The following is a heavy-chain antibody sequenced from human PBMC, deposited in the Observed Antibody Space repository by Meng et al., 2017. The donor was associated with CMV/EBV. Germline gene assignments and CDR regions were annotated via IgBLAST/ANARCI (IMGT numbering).Heavy chain of an antibody. D-gene: IGHD2-2*01. CDR2: IYPGDSDT. CDR1: FTSYW. J-gene: IGHJ5*02. Sequence: FTSYWIGWVRQMPGKGLEWMGIIYPGDSDTRYSPSFQGQVTISADKSISTAYLQWSSLKASDTAMCYCARQGEGIVVVPAAIWFDPWGQGTLVTVSS. CDR3: ARQGEGIVVVPAAIWFDP. V-gene: IGHV5-51*01.